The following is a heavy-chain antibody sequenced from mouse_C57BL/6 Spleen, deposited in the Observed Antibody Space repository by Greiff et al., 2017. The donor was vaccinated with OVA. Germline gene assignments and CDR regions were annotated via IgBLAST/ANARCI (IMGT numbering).Heavy chain of an antibody. Sequence: EVMLVESGGDLVKPGGSLKLSCAASGFTFSSYGMSWVRQTPDKRLEWVATISSGGSYTYYPDSVKGRVTISRDNAKNTLYLQMSSLKSEDTAMYYCARELIVWGTGTTVTVSS. CDR2: ISSGGSYT. CDR3: ARELIV. CDR1: GFTFSSYG. V-gene: IGHV5-6*01. J-gene: IGHJ1*03.